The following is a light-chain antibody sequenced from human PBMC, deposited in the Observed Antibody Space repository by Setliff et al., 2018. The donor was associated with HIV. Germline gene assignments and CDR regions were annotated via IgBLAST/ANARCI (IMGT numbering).Light chain of an antibody. CDR1: TGAVTSGNF. J-gene: IGLJ1*01. CDR3: LLYYGTFYG. Sequence: QAVVTQEPSLTVSPGGTVTLTCASSTGAVTSGNFPSWFQQKPGQAPRALIYSSSKKHSWTPARFSGSLLGGKAALTLSGVQPEDEADYYCLLYYGTFYGFGSGTRSPS. CDR2: SSS. V-gene: IGLV7-43*01.